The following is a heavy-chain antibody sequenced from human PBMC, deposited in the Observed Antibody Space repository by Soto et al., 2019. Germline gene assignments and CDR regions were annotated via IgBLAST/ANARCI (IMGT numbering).Heavy chain of an antibody. CDR2: IIPILGIA. Sequence: QVQLVQSGAEVKKPGSSVKVSCKASGGTFSSYTISWVRQAPGQGLEWMGRIIPILGIANSAQKFQVRVTITADKATRKAYMELRSLRSEDTAVYYCASLMSSGSYYGMDVWGQGTTVSVSS. J-gene: IGHJ6*02. CDR1: GGTFSSYT. D-gene: IGHD3-10*01. V-gene: IGHV1-69*02. CDR3: ASLMSSGSYYGMDV.